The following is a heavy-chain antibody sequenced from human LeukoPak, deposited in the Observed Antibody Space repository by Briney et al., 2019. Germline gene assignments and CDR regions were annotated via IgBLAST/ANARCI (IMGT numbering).Heavy chain of an antibody. J-gene: IGHJ4*02. CDR1: GFTVSSNY. CDR3: ARGPPYDFWSGSLYYFDY. Sequence: GGSLRLSCAASGFTVSSNYMSWVRQAPGKGLEWVSVIYSGGSTYYADSVKGRFTISRDNSKNTLYLQMNSLRAEDTAVYYCARGPPYDFWSGSLYYFDYWGQGILVTVSS. V-gene: IGHV3-53*01. D-gene: IGHD3-3*01. CDR2: IYSGGST.